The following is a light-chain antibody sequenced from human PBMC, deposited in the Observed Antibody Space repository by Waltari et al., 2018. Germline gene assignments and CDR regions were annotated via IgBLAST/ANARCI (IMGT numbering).Light chain of an antibody. CDR1: GEYSAYA. CDR2: VNSDGSH. Sequence: LVLTQSPSASASLGASVKLTCSLPGEYSAYAIAWHQKQPLKGPRYLMTVNSDGSHKKGGGISERFSGSSSDLDRYLIISRLQSDDEADYFCQTWGTGIQVFGSGTKLTVL. V-gene: IGLV4-69*01. CDR3: QTWGTGIQV. J-gene: IGLJ3*02.